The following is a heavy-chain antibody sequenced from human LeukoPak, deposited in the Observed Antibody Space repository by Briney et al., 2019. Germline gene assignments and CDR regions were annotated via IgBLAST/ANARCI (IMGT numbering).Heavy chain of an antibody. CDR3: ARLRRYSYGFLPGNEDYYYMDV. Sequence: PGGSLRLSCAASGFTFSSYEMNWVRQAPGKGLEWVSYISSSGSTIYYADSVKGRFTISRDNAKNSLYLQMSSLRAEDTAVYYCARLRRYSYGFLPGNEDYYYMDVWGKGTTVTVSS. CDR1: GFTFSSYE. J-gene: IGHJ6*03. CDR2: ISSSGSTI. D-gene: IGHD5-18*01. V-gene: IGHV3-48*03.